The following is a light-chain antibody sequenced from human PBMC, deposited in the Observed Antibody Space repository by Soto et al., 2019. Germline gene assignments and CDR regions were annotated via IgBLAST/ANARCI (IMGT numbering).Light chain of an antibody. Sequence: IQMTQSPSSLSASVGDRVTITCQASQDISNYLNWFQQKPGKAPNLLIYDASNLETGVPSRFSGRGFATYFYLTLNQLQPEDIAPNYCQQYDYLTPGTFGQGTKLEIK. J-gene: IGKJ2*01. CDR2: DAS. CDR1: QDISNY. V-gene: IGKV1-33*01. CDR3: QQYDYLTPGT.